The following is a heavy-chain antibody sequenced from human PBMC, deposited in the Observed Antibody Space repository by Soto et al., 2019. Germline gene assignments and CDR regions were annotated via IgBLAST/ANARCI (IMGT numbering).Heavy chain of an antibody. CDR3: ASDSHCNGGNCPMGGFDM. CDR1: GGSISSYY. V-gene: IGHV5-51*01. CDR2: IYPGNSNT. Sequence: ETLSLTCTVSGGSISSYYWSWIRQPAGKGLEWVGIIYPGNSNTMYSPSFQGQVTISADTALSTTYLQWDTLKPSDTAIYFCASDSHCNGGNCPMGGFDMWGQGTMVTVSS. J-gene: IGHJ3*02. D-gene: IGHD2-15*01.